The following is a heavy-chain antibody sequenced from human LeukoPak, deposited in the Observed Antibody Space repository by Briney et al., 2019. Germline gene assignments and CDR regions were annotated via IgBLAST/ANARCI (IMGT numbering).Heavy chain of an antibody. CDR1: GFTFSDYY. J-gene: IGHJ4*02. CDR3: ARASYGSGSSPGY. CDR2: ISSSSSYT. D-gene: IGHD3-10*01. Sequence: GGSLRLSCAASGFTFSDYYMSWIRQAPGKGLEWVSYISSSSSYTNYADSVKGRFTISRDSAKNSLYLQMNSLRAEDTAVYYCARASYGSGSSPGYWGQGTLVTVSS. V-gene: IGHV3-11*06.